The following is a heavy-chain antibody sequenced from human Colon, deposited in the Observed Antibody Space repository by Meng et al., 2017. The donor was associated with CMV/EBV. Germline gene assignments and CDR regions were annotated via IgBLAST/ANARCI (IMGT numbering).Heavy chain of an antibody. Sequence: GGSLRLSCAASGFTFSNYWMTWLRQAPGRGLELVAHIKEDGSEKYFVGSVKGRFTISRDNAKNSLYLQMNSLRAEDTAVYYCAIGGYCTGITCAPFYWGQGTLVTVSS. CDR3: AIGGYCTGITCAPFY. CDR2: IKEDGSEK. J-gene: IGHJ4*02. CDR1: GFTFSNYW. V-gene: IGHV3-7*03. D-gene: IGHD2-8*02.